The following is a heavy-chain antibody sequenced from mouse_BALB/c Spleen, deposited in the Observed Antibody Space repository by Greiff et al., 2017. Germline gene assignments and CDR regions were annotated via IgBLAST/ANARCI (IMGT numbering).Heavy chain of an antibody. Sequence: VQRVESGPGLVAPSQSLSITCTVSGFSLTGYGVNWVRQPPGKGLEWLGMIWGDGSTDYNSALKSRLSISKDNSKSQVFLKMNSLQTDDTARYYCARGNYYGSSNFDYWGQGTTLTVSS. CDR2: IWGDGST. CDR3: ARGNYYGSSNFDY. D-gene: IGHD1-1*01. CDR1: GFSLTGYG. V-gene: IGHV2-6-7*01. J-gene: IGHJ2*01.